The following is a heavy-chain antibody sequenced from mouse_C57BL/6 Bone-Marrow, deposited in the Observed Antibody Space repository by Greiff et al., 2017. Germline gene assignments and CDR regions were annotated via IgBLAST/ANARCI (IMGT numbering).Heavy chain of an antibody. Sequence: EVQRVESGAELVRPGASVKLSCTASGFNIKDDYMHWVKQRPEQGLEWIGWIDPENGDTEYASKFQGKATITADTSSNTAYLQLSSLTSEDTAVYYCTTAPYYGSSYYYAMDYWGQGTSVTVSS. D-gene: IGHD1-1*01. CDR3: TTAPYYGSSYYYAMDY. CDR2: IDPENGDT. V-gene: IGHV14-4*01. CDR1: GFNIKDDY. J-gene: IGHJ4*01.